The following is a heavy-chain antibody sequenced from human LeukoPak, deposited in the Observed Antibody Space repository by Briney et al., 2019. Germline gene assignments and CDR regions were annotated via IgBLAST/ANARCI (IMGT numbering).Heavy chain of an antibody. CDR1: GFTFSSYG. Sequence: GGSLRLSCAASGFTFSSYGMHWVRQAPGKGLEWVGVISYDGSNKYYADSVKGRFTISRDNSKNTLYLQMNSLRAEDTAVYYCAKDRSLYEIEWPGNYWGQGTLVTVSS. D-gene: IGHD3-16*02. CDR3: AKDRSLYEIEWPGNY. J-gene: IGHJ4*02. CDR2: ISYDGSNK. V-gene: IGHV3-30*18.